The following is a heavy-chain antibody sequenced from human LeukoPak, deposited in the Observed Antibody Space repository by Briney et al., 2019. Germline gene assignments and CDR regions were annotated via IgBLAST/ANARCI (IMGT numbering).Heavy chain of an antibody. CDR2: IIPIFGTA. CDR1: GGTFSSYA. CDR3: ARDLVGSHTSYSSGAWDY. D-gene: IGHD3-9*01. Sequence: SVKVSCKASGGTFSSYAISWVRQAPGQGLEWMGGIIPIFGTANYAQKFQGRVTITADESTSTAYMELSSLRAEDTAVYYCARDLVGSHTSYSSGAWDYWGQGTLVTVSS. J-gene: IGHJ4*02. V-gene: IGHV1-69*13.